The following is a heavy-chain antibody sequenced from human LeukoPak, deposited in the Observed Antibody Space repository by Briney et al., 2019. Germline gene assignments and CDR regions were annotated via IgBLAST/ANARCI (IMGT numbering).Heavy chain of an antibody. J-gene: IGHJ5*02. Sequence: GGSLRLSCAASGFTFSSYNMNWVRQAPGKGLEWVSYISSSIFTFYADSVKGRFTISRDNAKNSLYLHMNSLRAEDTAVYYCARGPSPYDSSGHNWFDPWGQGALVTVSS. CDR1: GFTFSSYN. V-gene: IGHV3-69-1*01. D-gene: IGHD3-22*01. CDR2: ISSSIFT. CDR3: ARGPSPYDSSGHNWFDP.